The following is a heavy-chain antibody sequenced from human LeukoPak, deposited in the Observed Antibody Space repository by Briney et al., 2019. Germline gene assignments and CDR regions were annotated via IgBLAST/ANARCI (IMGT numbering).Heavy chain of an antibody. V-gene: IGHV4-34*01. CDR1: GGSFSGYY. J-gene: IGHJ4*02. Sequence: KPSETLSLTCAVYGGSFSGYYWSWIRQPPGKGLEWIGEINHSGSTNYNPSLKSRVAISVDTSKNQFSLKLSSVTAADTAVYYCATTGYSSGWYLGYWGQGTLVTVSS. D-gene: IGHD6-19*01. CDR3: ATTGYSSGWYLGY. CDR2: INHSGST.